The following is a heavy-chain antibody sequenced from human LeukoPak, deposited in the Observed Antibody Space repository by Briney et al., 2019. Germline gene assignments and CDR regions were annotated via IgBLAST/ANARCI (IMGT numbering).Heavy chain of an antibody. Sequence: SETLSLTCNLSGDPTTSAASYWSCNRQHPGKGLEWIGYIYYSGSTYYNPSLTIRVTISVDTSKNQFSLKLSSVTAADTAVYYCARALPAAGTHNWFDPWGQGTLVTVSS. CDR3: ARALPAAGTHNWFDP. CDR2: IYYSGST. V-gene: IGHV4-31*03. J-gene: IGHJ5*02. D-gene: IGHD6-13*01. CDR1: GDPTTSAASY.